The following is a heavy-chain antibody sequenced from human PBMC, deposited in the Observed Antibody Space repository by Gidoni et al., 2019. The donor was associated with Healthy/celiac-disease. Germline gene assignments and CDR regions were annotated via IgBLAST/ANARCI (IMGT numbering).Heavy chain of an antibody. CDR1: GFTFAAYA. CDR3: AKDIETVGATYWYFDL. D-gene: IGHD1-26*01. J-gene: IGHJ2*01. Sequence: EVQLVESGGGLVQPGRSLRLSCASSGFTFAAYAMHWVRQAPGKGLEWVSGISWNSGSIGYADSVKGRFTISRDNDKNSLYLQMNSLRAEDTALYYCAKDIETVGATYWYFDLWGRGTLVTVSS. V-gene: IGHV3-9*01. CDR2: ISWNSGSI.